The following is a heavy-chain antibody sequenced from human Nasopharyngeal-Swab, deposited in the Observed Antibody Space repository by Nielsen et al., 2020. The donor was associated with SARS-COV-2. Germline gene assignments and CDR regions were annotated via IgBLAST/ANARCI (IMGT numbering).Heavy chain of an antibody. D-gene: IGHD1-26*01. V-gene: IGHV3-49*01. CDR1: GITFGDYA. Sequence: SPKISRTTSGITFGDYAMSWFRQAPGKGLEWVGFIRSKTYGGAPEYAASVKGRFTISRDGAESIAYLQMNSLETEDTGVYYCARSVGSFYGQGAFDIWGQGTMVTVSS. J-gene: IGHJ3*02. CDR2: IRSKTYGGAP. CDR3: ARSVGSFYGQGAFDI.